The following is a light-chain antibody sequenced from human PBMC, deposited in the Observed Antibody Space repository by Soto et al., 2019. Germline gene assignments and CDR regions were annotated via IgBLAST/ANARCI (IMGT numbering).Light chain of an antibody. CDR3: SSYRSSSTWV. V-gene: IGLV2-14*01. CDR1: SSDVGGYNY. Sequence: QSVLTQPASVSGSPGQSITISCTGTSSDVGGYNYVSWYQQHPGKAPKLIIYDVSNRPSGVSNRFSGSKSGNTASLTISGLQAEDEADYYCSSYRSSSTWVFGGGTQLTVL. CDR2: DVS. J-gene: IGLJ3*02.